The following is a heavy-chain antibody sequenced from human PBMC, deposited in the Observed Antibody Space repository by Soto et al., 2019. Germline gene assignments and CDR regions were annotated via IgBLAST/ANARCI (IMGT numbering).Heavy chain of an antibody. D-gene: IGHD1-1*01. Sequence: QVQLQQWGAGLLKPSETLSLTCAVYGGFVSSGSYYWSWIRQPPGKGLEWIGEMSHSGGTHFNPSLKSRVTISVDTSKNQFSLKMSSVTAADTGVYYCARVERGTATTVVDAFDIWGPGTMVTVSS. J-gene: IGHJ3*02. CDR1: GGFVSSGSYY. V-gene: IGHV4-34*01. CDR2: MSHSGGT. CDR3: ARVERGTATTVVDAFDI.